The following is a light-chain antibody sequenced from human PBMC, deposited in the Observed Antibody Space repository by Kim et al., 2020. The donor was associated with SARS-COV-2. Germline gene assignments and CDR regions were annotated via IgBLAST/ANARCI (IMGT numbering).Light chain of an antibody. J-gene: IGKJ2*01. CDR1: QSISSY. CDR2: AAS. V-gene: IGKV1-39*01. CDR3: QQNYSTPPT. Sequence: DIQMTQSPSSLSASVGDRVTITCRASQSISSYFNWYQQKPGKAPKLLIYAASSLQSGVPSRFSGSGSGTDFTLTISSLQPEDFATYYCQQNYSTPPTFGQGTKLEIK.